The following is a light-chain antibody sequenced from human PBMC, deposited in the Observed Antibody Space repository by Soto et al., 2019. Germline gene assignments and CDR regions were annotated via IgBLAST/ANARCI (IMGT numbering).Light chain of an antibody. CDR1: QSVSID. CDR2: GAS. Sequence: EIVMTQSAATPSVKQGERATLSCRASQSVSIDLAWYQQTPGQAPRLLIYGASTRATGIPVRFSGSASGTEFTLTISSLQSEDFALYHCQQYGSASITFGQGTRLEIK. J-gene: IGKJ5*01. CDR3: QQYGSASIT. V-gene: IGKV3-15*01.